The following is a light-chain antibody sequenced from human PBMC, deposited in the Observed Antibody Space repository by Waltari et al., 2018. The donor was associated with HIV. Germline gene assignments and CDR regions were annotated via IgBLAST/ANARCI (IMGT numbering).Light chain of an antibody. J-gene: IGLJ2*01. CDR3: GADHGSGSNWV. CDR2: VGTGGIVG. CDR1: SGYSNYN. Sequence: QPVLTQPPSASASLGASVTLTCTLSSGYSNYNVDWYQPSPGKGPRFVMRVGTGGIVGAKGDGIPDRFSVLGSGLNRYLTINNIQEEDESDYYCGADHGSGSNWVFGGGTKLTVL. V-gene: IGLV9-49*01.